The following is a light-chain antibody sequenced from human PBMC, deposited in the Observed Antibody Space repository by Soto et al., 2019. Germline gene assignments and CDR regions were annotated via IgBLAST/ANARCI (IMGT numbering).Light chain of an antibody. CDR1: SRDVGGYNY. CDR2: DVS. V-gene: IGLV2-14*01. CDR3: SSYTSSSTQ. J-gene: IGLJ2*01. Sequence: QSVLTQPASVSGSPGQSITISCTGTSRDVGGYNYVSWYQQHPGKAPKLMIYDVSNRPSGVSNRFSGSKSGNTASLTISGLQAEDEADYYCSSYTSSSTQFGGGTKLTVL.